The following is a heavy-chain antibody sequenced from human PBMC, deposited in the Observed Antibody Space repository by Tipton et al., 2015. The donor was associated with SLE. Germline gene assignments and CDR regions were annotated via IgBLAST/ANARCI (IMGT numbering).Heavy chain of an antibody. CDR2: IYTSGST. CDR1: GGSISSGSYY. D-gene: IGHD3-3*01. V-gene: IGHV4-61*02. CDR3: ARGRGDFWSGPASRRYYYGMDV. J-gene: IGHJ6*02. Sequence: TLSLTCTVSGGSISSGSYYWSWIRQPAGKGLEWIGRIYTSGSTNYNPSLKSRVTISVDTSKNQFSLKLSSVTAADTAVYYCARGRGDFWSGPASRRYYYGMDVWGQGTTVTVSS.